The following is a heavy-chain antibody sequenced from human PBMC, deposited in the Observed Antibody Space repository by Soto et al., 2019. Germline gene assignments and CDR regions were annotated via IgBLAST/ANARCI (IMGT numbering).Heavy chain of an antibody. V-gene: IGHV1-69*06. CDR3: AREGRGKKAGYNGLVSLGY. CDR2: IIPIFNST. D-gene: IGHD2-2*02. J-gene: IGHJ4*01. Sequence: QVQLVQSGAEVKTPGSSLKVSCKVSGSRFSNYVISWVRQAPGHGLEWLGRIIPIFNSTKYAQSFQGRVTSTADKSTSTASLELSSLRSDDTAVYYCAREGRGKKAGYNGLVSLGYWGHGTLVTVSS. CDR1: GSRFSNYV.